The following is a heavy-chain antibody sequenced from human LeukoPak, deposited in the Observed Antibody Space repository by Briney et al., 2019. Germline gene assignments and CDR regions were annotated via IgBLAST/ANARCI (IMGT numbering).Heavy chain of an antibody. V-gene: IGHV3-30-3*01. CDR3: AREGRYYYDSSGYGD. J-gene: IGHJ4*02. D-gene: IGHD3-22*01. CDR2: ISYDGSNK. CDR1: GFTFSSYA. Sequence: GGSLRLSCAASGFTFSSYAMHWVRQAPGKGLEWVAVISYDGSNKYYADSVKGRFTISRDNSKNTLYLQMNSLRAEDTAVYYCAREGRYYYDSSGYGDWGQGTLVTVSS.